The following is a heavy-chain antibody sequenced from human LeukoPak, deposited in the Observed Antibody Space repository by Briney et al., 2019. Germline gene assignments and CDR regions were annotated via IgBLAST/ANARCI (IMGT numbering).Heavy chain of an antibody. CDR1: VYRFTSYW. CDR3: ARRRDLYSGSYYPFDY. J-gene: IGHJ4*02. V-gene: IGHV5-51*01. D-gene: IGHD1-26*01. CDR2: IYPGDSDA. Sequence: GESLKISCKGSVYRFTSYWIGWVRQMPGKSLKWMWIIYPGDSDARYSPSFQGQVTISADKSISTAYLQWSSLKASDTAMYYCARRRDLYSGSYYPFDYWGQGTLVTVSS.